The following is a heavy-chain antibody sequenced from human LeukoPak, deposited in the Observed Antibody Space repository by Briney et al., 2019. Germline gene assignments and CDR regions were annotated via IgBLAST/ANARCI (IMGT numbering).Heavy chain of an antibody. D-gene: IGHD3-22*01. Sequence: SETLSLTCTVSGGSILDSTYYWAWIRQPPGKGLEWIATIFYTGNTHYNPSLKSRVTRSVDTVKNQFSLNLNSVTAADTAVYYCARQSSGYYYGWFDPRGQGTLVTVSS. J-gene: IGHJ5*02. CDR3: ARQSSGYYYGWFDP. V-gene: IGHV4-39*01. CDR1: GGSILDSTYY. CDR2: IFYTGNT.